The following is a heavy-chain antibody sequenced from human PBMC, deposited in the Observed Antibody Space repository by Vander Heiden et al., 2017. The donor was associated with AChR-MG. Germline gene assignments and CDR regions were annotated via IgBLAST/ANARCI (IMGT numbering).Heavy chain of an antibody. Sequence: EVQLLESGGDLRQPGGSLRLSCAASGFTFRSYTMSWVRQAPGRGLEWVSDISGHDGKTYYADSVQGRFTISRDNSNNTLFLHLSNLRADDTAIYYCVRLSFFCSGASCSASHMDVWGNGTRVTVSS. J-gene: IGHJ6*04. V-gene: IGHV3-23*01. CDR2: ISGHDGKT. CDR1: GFTFRSYT. D-gene: IGHD2-2*01. CDR3: VRLSFFCSGASCSASHMDV.